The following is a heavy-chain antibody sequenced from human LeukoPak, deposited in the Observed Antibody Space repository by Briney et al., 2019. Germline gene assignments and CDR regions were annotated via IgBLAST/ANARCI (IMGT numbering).Heavy chain of an antibody. Sequence: PSETLSLTCTVSGCSISSYYWSWIRQPAGKGLEWIGRFYTSGSTNYNPSLKSRVTMSVDTSKNQFSLKLSSVTAADTAVYYCARGPTALEWLLLGSFDYWGQGTLVTVSS. J-gene: IGHJ4*02. CDR2: FYTSGST. V-gene: IGHV4-4*07. D-gene: IGHD3-3*01. CDR3: ARGPTALEWLLLGSFDY. CDR1: GCSISSYY.